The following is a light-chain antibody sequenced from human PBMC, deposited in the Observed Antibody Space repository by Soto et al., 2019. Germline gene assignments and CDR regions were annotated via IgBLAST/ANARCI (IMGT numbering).Light chain of an antibody. CDR2: EVS. V-gene: IGLV2-14*01. CDR3: SSYTPRSTLV. Sequence: QSALTQPASVSGSPGQSITISCTGTSSDVGNYNFVSWFQHHPGNAPKLMIYEVSSRPSGVSNRFSGSKSGNTASLTISGLQAEDGADYYCSSYTPRSTLVFGGGTKLTVL. CDR1: SSDVGNYNF. J-gene: IGLJ3*02.